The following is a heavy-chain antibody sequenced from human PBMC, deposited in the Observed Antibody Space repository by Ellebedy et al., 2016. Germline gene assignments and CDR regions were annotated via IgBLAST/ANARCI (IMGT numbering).Heavy chain of an antibody. CDR2: IYYSGST. V-gene: IGHV4-39*01. D-gene: IGHD6-6*01. Sequence: SETLSLTCTVSGGSISSSSYYWGWIRQPPGKGLEWIGSIYYSGSTYYNPSLKSRVTISVDTSKNQFSLKLSSVTAADTAVYYCARGRRIAARPPLDYWGQGTLVTVSS. CDR1: GGSISSSSYY. J-gene: IGHJ4*02. CDR3: ARGRRIAARPPLDY.